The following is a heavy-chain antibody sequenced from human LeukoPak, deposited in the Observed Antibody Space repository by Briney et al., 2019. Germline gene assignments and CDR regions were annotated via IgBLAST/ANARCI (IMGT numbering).Heavy chain of an antibody. V-gene: IGHV1-46*01. D-gene: IGHD1-26*01. Sequence: ASVKVSCKTSGGPFSKYAINWVRQAPGQGLEWMGLINPTGGSTGYAQKFQGRVTMTRDMSTSTDYMELSSLRSEDTAIYYCARDNSVGDNAWWFDPWGQGTLVTVSS. CDR3: ARDNSVGDNAWWFDP. J-gene: IGHJ5*02. CDR2: INPTGGST. CDR1: GGPFSKYA.